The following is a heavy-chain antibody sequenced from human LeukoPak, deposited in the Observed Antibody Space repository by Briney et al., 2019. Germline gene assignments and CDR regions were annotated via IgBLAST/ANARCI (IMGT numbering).Heavy chain of an antibody. Sequence: GGSLRLSCAASGFPFSDVWMSWVRQAPGKGLEWVGRIKSKADGGTADYAAPLKGRFTFSRDDSKNTLYLEMKSLKTEDTAVYYCTTDWYYYDSSGYYPIFWGQGTLVTGSS. CDR2: IKSKADGGTA. CDR1: GFPFSDVW. CDR3: TTDWYYYDSSGYYPIF. J-gene: IGHJ1*01. V-gene: IGHV3-15*01. D-gene: IGHD3-22*01.